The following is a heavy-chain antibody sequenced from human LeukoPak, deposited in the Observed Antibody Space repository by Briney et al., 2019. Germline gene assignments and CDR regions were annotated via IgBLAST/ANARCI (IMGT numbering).Heavy chain of an antibody. Sequence: GGSLRLSCAASGFNFSTYAMNWVRQAPGKGLEWVSLIRGSSDSTYYADSVKGRFTISRDNSKNTLYLQLNSLRAEDTAVYYCAKPRNGWYPFDSWGQGTLVTVSS. J-gene: IGHJ4*02. D-gene: IGHD6-19*01. CDR3: AKPRNGWYPFDS. V-gene: IGHV3-23*01. CDR1: GFNFSTYA. CDR2: IRGSSDST.